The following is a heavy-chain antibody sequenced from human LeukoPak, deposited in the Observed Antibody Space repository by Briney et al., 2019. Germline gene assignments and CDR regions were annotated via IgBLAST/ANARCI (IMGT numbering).Heavy chain of an antibody. Sequence: PGGSLRLSCATSGFTFSTSHMHWVRQAPGTGLEWVAVISYDGSKKYYANSMKGRFTISRDNSRNTLYLQMSSLTVEDTAVYSCARSEGIAGSWRLWGQGTLVTVSS. CDR2: ISYDGSKK. D-gene: IGHD6-13*01. CDR1: GFTFSTSH. CDR3: ARSEGIAGSWRL. J-gene: IGHJ4*02. V-gene: IGHV3-30*15.